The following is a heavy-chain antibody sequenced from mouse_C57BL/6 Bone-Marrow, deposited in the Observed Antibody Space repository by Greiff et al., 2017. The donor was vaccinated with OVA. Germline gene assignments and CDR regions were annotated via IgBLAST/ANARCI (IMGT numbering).Heavy chain of an antibody. Sequence: VQGVESGPELVKPGASVKISCKASGYAFSSSWMNWVKQRPGKGLEWIGRVYPGDGDTNYNGKFKGKATLTADKSSSTAYMQLSSLTSEDSAVYFCARAIYYGYDEGAMDYWGQGTSVTVSS. CDR1: GYAFSSSW. D-gene: IGHD2-2*01. CDR3: ARAIYYGYDEGAMDY. V-gene: IGHV1-82*01. J-gene: IGHJ4*01. CDR2: VYPGDGDT.